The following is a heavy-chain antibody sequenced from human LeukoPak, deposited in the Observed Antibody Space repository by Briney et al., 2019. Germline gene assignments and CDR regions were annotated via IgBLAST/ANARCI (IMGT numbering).Heavy chain of an antibody. CDR2: IYSSGST. J-gene: IGHJ4*02. V-gene: IGHV4-61*02. CDR3: ARNYGTVTTYFDY. Sequence: SETLSLTCTVSGGSISSGSYYWSWIRQPAGKGLEWIGRIYSSGSTNYNPSLKSRVTISVDTSKNQFSLKLSSVTAADTAVYYCARNYGTVTTYFDYWGQGTLVTVSS. D-gene: IGHD4-11*01. CDR1: GGSISSGSYY.